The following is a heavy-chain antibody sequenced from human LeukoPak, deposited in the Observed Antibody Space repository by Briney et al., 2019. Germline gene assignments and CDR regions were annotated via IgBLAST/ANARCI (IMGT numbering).Heavy chain of an antibody. J-gene: IGHJ6*03. CDR1: GGTFSSYA. CDR3: ARGGAGVPADDYYYYMDV. V-gene: IGHV1-69*13. Sequence: AASVKVSCKASGGTFSSYAISWVRQAPGQGLEWMGGIIPIFGTANYAQKFQGRVTITADESTSTAYMELSSLRSEDTAVYYCARGGAGVPADDYYYYMDVWGKGTTATISS. CDR2: IIPIFGTA. D-gene: IGHD6-19*01.